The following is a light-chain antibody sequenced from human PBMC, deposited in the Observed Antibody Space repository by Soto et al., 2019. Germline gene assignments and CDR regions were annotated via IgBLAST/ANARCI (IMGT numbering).Light chain of an antibody. CDR3: TSYPSSSTLYV. Sequence: QSALTQPASVSGSPGQSITISCTGTSSDVGGYNYVSWYQQLPGKAPKLIIYDVSNRPSGVSNRFSASKSANAASLTISGLQAEDEADYYCTSYPSSSTLYVFGTGTKVTVL. V-gene: IGLV2-14*03. CDR1: SSDVGGYNY. CDR2: DVS. J-gene: IGLJ1*01.